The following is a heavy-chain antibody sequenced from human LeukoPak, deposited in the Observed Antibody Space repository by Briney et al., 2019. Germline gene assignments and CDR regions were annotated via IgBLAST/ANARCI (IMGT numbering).Heavy chain of an antibody. D-gene: IGHD3-9*01. V-gene: IGHV3-53*01. CDR1: GFTVSSNY. J-gene: IGHJ4*02. CDR3: ARDRSGYFAGGYFDY. Sequence: GGSLRLSCAASGFTVSSNYMSWVRQAPGKGLEWVSVIYSGGSTYYADSVKGRFTISRDNSKNTLYLQMNSLRAEDTAVYYCARDRSGYFAGGYFDYWGQGTLVTVSS. CDR2: IYSGGST.